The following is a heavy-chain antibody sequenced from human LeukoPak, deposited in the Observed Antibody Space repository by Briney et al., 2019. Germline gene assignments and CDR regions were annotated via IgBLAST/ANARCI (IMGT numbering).Heavy chain of an antibody. J-gene: IGHJ4*02. CDR2: INPNSGGT. CDR1: GYTFTDYY. Sequence: ASVKVSCKASGYTFTDYYLHWVRQAPGQGLEWMGWINPNSGGTNYAQKFQGRVTLTRDTSITTAYMELSRLRSVDTAVYYCARGGGYSYDYQAYWGQGTLVTVSS. CDR3: ARGGGYSYDYQAY. D-gene: IGHD5-18*01. V-gene: IGHV1-2*02.